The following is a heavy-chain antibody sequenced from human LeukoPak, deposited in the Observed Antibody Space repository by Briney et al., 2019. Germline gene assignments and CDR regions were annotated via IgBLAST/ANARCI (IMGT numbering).Heavy chain of an antibody. J-gene: IGHJ4*02. D-gene: IGHD2-15*01. V-gene: IGHV3-66*04. CDR3: AGRGRRGRYCSGGSCYPDY. CDR2: IYSGGST. Sequence: GGSLRLSCAASGFTFSSYAMSWVRQAPGKGLEWVSVIYSGGSTYYADSVKGRFTISRDNSKNTLYLQMNSLRAEDTAVYYCAGRGRRGRYCSGGSCYPDYWGQGTLVTVSS. CDR1: GFTFSSYA.